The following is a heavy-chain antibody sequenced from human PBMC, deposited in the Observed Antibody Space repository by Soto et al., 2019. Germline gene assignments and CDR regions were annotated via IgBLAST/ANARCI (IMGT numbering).Heavy chain of an antibody. CDR2: IYYSGST. Sequence: SETLSLTCTVSGGSISSGGYYWSWIRQHPGKGLEWIGYIYYSGSTYYNPSLKSRVTISVDTSKNQFSLKLSSVTAADTAVYYCARDTAMVREGYYGMDVWGQGTTVTVSS. CDR3: ARDTAMVREGYYGMDV. J-gene: IGHJ6*02. V-gene: IGHV4-31*03. D-gene: IGHD5-18*01. CDR1: GGSISSGGYY.